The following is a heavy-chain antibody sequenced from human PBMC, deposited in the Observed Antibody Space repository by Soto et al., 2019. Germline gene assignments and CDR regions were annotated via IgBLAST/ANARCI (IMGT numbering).Heavy chain of an antibody. V-gene: IGHV5-10-1*01. D-gene: IGHD3-22*01. J-gene: IGHJ6*02. CDR2: IDPSDSYT. CDR1: GYSCTTYW. CDR3: ARLPYSDSSGYWGGVDV. Sequence: PGESLKISCKGSGYSCTTYWISWVRQMPGEGLEWMGRIDPSDSYTNYSPSFQGHVTISADKSISTAYLQWSSLEASDTAMYYCARLPYSDSSGYWGGVDVWGQGTTVTVSS.